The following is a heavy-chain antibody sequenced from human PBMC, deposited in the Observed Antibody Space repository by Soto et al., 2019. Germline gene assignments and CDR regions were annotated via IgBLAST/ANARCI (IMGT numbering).Heavy chain of an antibody. Sequence: EVQLLESGGGLVQPGGSLSLSCAASGFTFNNYAMTWVRQAPGKGLEWVSVFSGGGDTTSYADSVKGRFTVTRDGSKNTLYLQMGSLTAEDTALYYCAKGRRGSGNLTPRVHFWGQGTLVTVSS. CDR2: FSGGGDTT. D-gene: IGHD3-10*01. CDR3: AKGRRGSGNLTPRVHF. CDR1: GFTFNNYA. J-gene: IGHJ4*02. V-gene: IGHV3-23*01.